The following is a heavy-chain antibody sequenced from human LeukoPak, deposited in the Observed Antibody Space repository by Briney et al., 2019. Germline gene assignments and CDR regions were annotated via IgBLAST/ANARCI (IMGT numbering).Heavy chain of an antibody. CDR1: GFTVTSNH. D-gene: IGHD3-10*01. CDR2: ISSDGGKQ. CDR3: ARDHSGSGRAFDY. Sequence: GGSLRLSCAASGFTVTSNHMNWVRQAPGKGLEWVALISSDGGKQFYAESVKGRFTISRDNSKNTLYLQVNSLRLEDTAVYYCARDHSGSGRAFDYWGLGTLVTVSS. V-gene: IGHV3-30-3*01. J-gene: IGHJ4*02.